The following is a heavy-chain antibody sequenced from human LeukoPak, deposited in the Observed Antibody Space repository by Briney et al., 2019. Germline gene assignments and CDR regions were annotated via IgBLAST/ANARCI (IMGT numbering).Heavy chain of an antibody. J-gene: IGHJ4*02. CDR3: ARDGYDSSGFDLGFDY. CDR1: GFTFSSYE. Sequence: GGSLRLSCAASGFTFSSYEMNWVRQAPGKGLEWVSYISSRGDTIYYADSVKGRFTISRENTKKSLYLQMDSLRVEDTAVYYCARDGYDSSGFDLGFDYWGQGTLVTVSS. CDR2: ISSRGDTI. D-gene: IGHD3-22*01. V-gene: IGHV3-48*03.